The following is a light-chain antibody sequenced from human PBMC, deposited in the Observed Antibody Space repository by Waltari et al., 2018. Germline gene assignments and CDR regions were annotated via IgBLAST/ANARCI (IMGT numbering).Light chain of an antibody. Sequence: QSVLTQPPSPSGTPGPTVPLPSSGSNSNIATHYLCWYQSVPQTAPTLLLHRNNQLPPGVPDRFSGSKSGTSASLAISGLRSEDEADYYCAAWDDSLSGWVFGGGTKLTVL. CDR1: NSNIATHY. V-gene: IGLV1-47*01. CDR3: AAWDDSLSGWV. CDR2: RNN. J-gene: IGLJ3*02.